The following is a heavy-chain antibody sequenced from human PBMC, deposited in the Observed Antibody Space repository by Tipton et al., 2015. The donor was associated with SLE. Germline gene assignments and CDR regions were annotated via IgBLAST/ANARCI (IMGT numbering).Heavy chain of an antibody. CDR3: ARRGVAAMDV. Sequence: LRLSCTVSGGSINTYFWSWIRQPPGKGLEWIGYVYGSGSTHYNPSLTSRVTMSVDTSKNQFSLRLTSVTAADTAVYYCARRGVAAMDVWGQGTTVTVSS. D-gene: IGHD3-10*01. J-gene: IGHJ6*02. CDR1: GGSINTYF. V-gene: IGHV4-59*01. CDR2: VYGSGST.